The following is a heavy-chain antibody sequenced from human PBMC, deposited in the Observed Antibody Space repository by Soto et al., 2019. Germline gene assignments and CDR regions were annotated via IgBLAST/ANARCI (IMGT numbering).Heavy chain of an antibody. J-gene: IGHJ6*02. CDR3: VQSRCGGDCLQSYSSHSYYDLEV. V-gene: IGHV2-5*02. Sequence: QITLKESGPTLVKPTQTLTLTCTFPGFSFSSIGEGVGWIRQPPGKALEWLALIYWDDDKRYSPSLKSRLTITKDTSKNQVVLTMTNMDPVDTATYYCVQSRCGGDCLQSYSSHSYYDLEVWGQGTTVTVSS. CDR2: IYWDDDK. CDR1: GFSFSSIGEG. D-gene: IGHD2-21*02.